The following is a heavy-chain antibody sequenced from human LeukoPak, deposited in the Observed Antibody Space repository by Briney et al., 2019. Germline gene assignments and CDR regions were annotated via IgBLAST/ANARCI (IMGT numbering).Heavy chain of an antibody. CDR1: GFTFSSYT. CDR3: ARALTTLTYEGY. V-gene: IGHV3-21*01. Sequence: GGSLRLSCAASGFTFSSYTMHWIRQAPGKGLEWVSSISGSNSYIFYADSVKGRFTVSRDNAKDSLYLQMNSLRAEDTAVYYCARALTTLTYEGYWGQGTLVTASS. CDR2: ISGSNSYI. D-gene: IGHD1-1*01. J-gene: IGHJ4*02.